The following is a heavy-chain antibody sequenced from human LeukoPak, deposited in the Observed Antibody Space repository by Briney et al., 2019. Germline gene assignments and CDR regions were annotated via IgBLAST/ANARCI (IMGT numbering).Heavy chain of an antibody. J-gene: IGHJ4*02. CDR1: GFTFSNYD. CDR2: ISSNGGNT. D-gene: IGHD2-21*02. V-gene: IGHV3-64D*09. Sequence: TGGSLRLSCSASGFTFSNYDMYWVRQAPGKGLEYVSAISSNGGNTYYADSVKGRFTISRDNSKNTLYLQMSSLRTEDTAIYYGVKAITVSANFDCWGQGTLVTVSS. CDR3: VKAITVSANFDC.